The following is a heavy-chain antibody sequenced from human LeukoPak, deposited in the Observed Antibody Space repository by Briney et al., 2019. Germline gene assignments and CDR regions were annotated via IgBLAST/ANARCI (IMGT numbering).Heavy chain of an antibody. CDR3: ARGGGLDV. CDR2: INHNGNVN. D-gene: IGHD3-16*01. J-gene: IGHJ6*02. V-gene: IGHV3-7*03. CDR1: GFTFSDYH. Sequence: GGSLRLSCAASGFTFSDYHMNWVRQAPGKGLEWVASINHNGNVNYYVDSVKGRFTISRDNAKNSLYLQMSNLRAEDTAVYFCARGGGLDVWGQGATVTVSS.